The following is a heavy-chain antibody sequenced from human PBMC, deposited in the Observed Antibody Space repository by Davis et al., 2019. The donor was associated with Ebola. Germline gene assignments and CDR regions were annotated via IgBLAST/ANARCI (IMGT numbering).Heavy chain of an antibody. Sequence: GESLKISCAASGFTFSSYGMHWVRQAPGKGLEWVAVISYDGSNKYYADSVKGRFTISRDNAKNSLYLQMNSLRAEDTAVYYCARGATMVRGVIITIDYYYYYGMDVWGQGTTVTVSS. J-gene: IGHJ6*02. V-gene: IGHV3-30*03. CDR2: ISYDGSNK. D-gene: IGHD3-10*01. CDR3: ARGATMVRGVIITIDYYYYYGMDV. CDR1: GFTFSSYG.